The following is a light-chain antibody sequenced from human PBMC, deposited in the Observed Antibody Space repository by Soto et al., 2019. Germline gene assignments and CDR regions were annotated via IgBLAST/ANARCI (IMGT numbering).Light chain of an antibody. V-gene: IGKV3-11*01. J-gene: IGKJ2*01. CDR1: QSVGTQ. CDR2: DAS. CDR3: LQRDTWPRT. Sequence: EVALTQSPGTLYLSPGERATLSCRASQSVGTQLAWYQQRRGQAPRLLIYDASNRATGIPARFSGSGSGTDFTLAIDSLESEEYAIYYCLQRDTWPRTFGQGTKLEIK.